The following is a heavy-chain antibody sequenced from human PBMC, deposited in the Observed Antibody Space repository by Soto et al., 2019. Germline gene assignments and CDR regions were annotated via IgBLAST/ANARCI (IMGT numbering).Heavy chain of an antibody. CDR1: GFTFSSYA. J-gene: IGHJ4*02. CDR3: VKDRYVDY. Sequence: GGSLRLSCSVFGFTFSSYAMHWVRQAPGKGLQYVSSISSNGVSTYYADSVKGRFTISRDNSKNTLYLQMSSLRVEDTAVYYCVKDRYVDYWGQGTLVTAPQ. V-gene: IGHV3-64D*06. CDR2: ISSNGVST.